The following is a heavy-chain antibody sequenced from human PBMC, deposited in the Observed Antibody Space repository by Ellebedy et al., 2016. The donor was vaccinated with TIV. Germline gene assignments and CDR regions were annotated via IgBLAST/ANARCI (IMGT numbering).Heavy chain of an antibody. Sequence: GESLKISCAASGFIFSNFGMQWVRQAPGKGLEWVAVIWYDGSKKFYADSVKGRFTISRDNSKNTLYLQMKSLSAEDTALYYCATHYDVLPVRYRGFDYWGRGTLVTVSS. CDR1: GFIFSNFG. J-gene: IGHJ4*02. CDR3: ATHYDVLPVRYRGFDY. D-gene: IGHD3-9*01. CDR2: IWYDGSKK. V-gene: IGHV3-33*08.